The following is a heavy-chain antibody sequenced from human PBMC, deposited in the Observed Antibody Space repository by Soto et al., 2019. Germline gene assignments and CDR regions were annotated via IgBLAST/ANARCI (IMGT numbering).Heavy chain of an antibody. J-gene: IGHJ6*02. CDR1: GGSIISSSYY. D-gene: IGHD2-15*01. V-gene: IGHV4-39*01. CDR3: ARRLYCSGGSCYPDYYYYYGMDV. CDR2: IYYSGST. Sequence: SETLSLTCTVSGGSIISSSYYWVWIRQPPGKGLVWIGSIYYSGSTYYNPSLKSRVTISVDTSKNQFSLKLSSVTAADTAVYYCARRLYCSGGSCYPDYYYYYGMDVWGQGTTVTVSS.